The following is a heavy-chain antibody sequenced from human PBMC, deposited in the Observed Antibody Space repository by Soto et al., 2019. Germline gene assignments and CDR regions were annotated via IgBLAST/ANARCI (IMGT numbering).Heavy chain of an antibody. Sequence: ASVKVSCKASGCTFSSYDISWVRQAPGQGLEWMGWISGYNGNTNYAQKFQGRVTVTTDTSTSTAHMELTSLRSDDTAVYYCARGGSSSSSGFDYWGQGTPVTVSS. CDR3: ARGGSSSSSGFDY. J-gene: IGHJ4*02. CDR1: GCTFSSYD. D-gene: IGHD3-3*01. V-gene: IGHV1-18*01. CDR2: ISGYNGNT.